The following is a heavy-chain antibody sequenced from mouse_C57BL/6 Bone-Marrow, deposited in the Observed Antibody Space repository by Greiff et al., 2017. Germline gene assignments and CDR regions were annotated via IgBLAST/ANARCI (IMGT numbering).Heavy chain of an antibody. V-gene: IGHV3-6*01. D-gene: IGHD1-1*01. CDR2: ISYDGSN. CDR1: GYSITSGYF. Sequence: EVKLQESGPGLVKPSQSLSLTCSVTGYSITSGYFWNWIRQFPGNKLEWMGYISYDGSNNYNPSLKNRISITRDTSKNQFFLKLNSVTTEDTATYCCARDYYGYWGQGTTLTVSS. J-gene: IGHJ2*01. CDR3: ARDYYGY.